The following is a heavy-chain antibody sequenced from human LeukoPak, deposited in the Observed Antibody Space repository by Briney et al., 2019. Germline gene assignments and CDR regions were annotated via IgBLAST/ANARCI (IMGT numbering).Heavy chain of an antibody. CDR2: INTNTGNP. V-gene: IGHV7-4-1*02. CDR3: ARSRDPHYYYDSSGYNPRDY. Sequence: ASVKVSCKASGYTFTSYAMNWVRQAPGQGLEWMGWINTNTGNPTYAQGFTGRFVFSLDTSVSTAYLQISSLKAEDTAVYYCARSRDPHYYYDSSGYNPRDYWGQGTLVTVSS. CDR1: GYTFTSYA. D-gene: IGHD3-22*01. J-gene: IGHJ4*02.